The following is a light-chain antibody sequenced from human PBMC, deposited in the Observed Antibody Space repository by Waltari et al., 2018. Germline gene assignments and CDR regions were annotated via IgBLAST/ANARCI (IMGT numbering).Light chain of an antibody. CDR2: GAS. CDR3: QQRSNWPL. CDR1: QNVNYY. V-gene: IGKV3-11*01. J-gene: IGKJ4*01. Sequence: EVVLTQSPATLSVSPGERATLSCRASQNVNYYLAWYQQKDGQAPRLLIYGASTRATGIPDRFSGSGSGTEFTLTISSLEPEDFAVYYCQQRSNWPLFGGGTKVEIK.